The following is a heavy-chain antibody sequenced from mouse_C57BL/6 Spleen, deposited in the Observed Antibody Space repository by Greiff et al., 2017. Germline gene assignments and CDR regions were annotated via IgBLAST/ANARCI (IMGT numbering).Heavy chain of an antibody. Sequence: QVQLQQPGAELVKPGASVKLSCKASGYTFTSYWMHWVKRRPGRGLEWIGRIDPNSGGTKYNEKFKSKATLTVDKPSSTAYMQLSSLSSEDSAVYYCARSGDSNYWYFDVWGTGTTVTVSS. D-gene: IGHD2-5*01. CDR2: IDPNSGGT. CDR1: GYTFTSYW. J-gene: IGHJ1*03. CDR3: ARSGDSNYWYFDV. V-gene: IGHV1-72*01.